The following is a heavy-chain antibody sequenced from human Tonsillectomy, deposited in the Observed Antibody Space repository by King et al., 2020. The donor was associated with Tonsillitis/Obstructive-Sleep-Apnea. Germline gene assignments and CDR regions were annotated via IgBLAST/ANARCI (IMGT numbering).Heavy chain of an antibody. Sequence: VQLVESGGGLVKPGGSLRLSCAASGFTFSSYSMNWVRQAPGKGLEWVSSISSSSSYIYYADSVKGRFTISRDNAKNSLYLQMNSLRAEDTAVYYCAGDSGLGYCSGGSCYADYWGQGTLVTVSS. J-gene: IGHJ4*02. D-gene: IGHD2-15*01. CDR2: ISSSSSYI. V-gene: IGHV3-21*01. CDR1: GFTFSSYS. CDR3: AGDSGLGYCSGGSCYADY.